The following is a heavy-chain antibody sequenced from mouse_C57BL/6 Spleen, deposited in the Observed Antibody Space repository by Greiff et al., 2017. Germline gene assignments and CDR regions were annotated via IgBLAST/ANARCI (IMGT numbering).Heavy chain of an antibody. CDR2: INPNNGGT. Sequence: VQLKESGPELVKPGASVKMSCKASGYTFTDYNMHWVKQSHGKSLEWIGYINPNNGGTSYNQKFKGKATLTVNKSSSTAYMELRSLTSEDSAVYYCARGGTTVVPYWYFDVWGTGTTVTVSS. D-gene: IGHD1-1*01. CDR1: GYTFTDYN. CDR3: ARGGTTVVPYWYFDV. J-gene: IGHJ1*03. V-gene: IGHV1-22*01.